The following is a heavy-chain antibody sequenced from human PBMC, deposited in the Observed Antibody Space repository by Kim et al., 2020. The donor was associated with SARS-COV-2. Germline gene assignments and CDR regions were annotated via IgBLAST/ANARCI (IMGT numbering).Heavy chain of an antibody. CDR3: VTSLYSSVWS. V-gene: IGHV3-74*01. D-gene: IGHD6-19*01. CDR1: GFTFSSYW. CDR2: INSDASST. Sequence: GGSLRLSCAASGFTFSSYWMHWVRQAPGKGPVWVSRINSDASSTSYADSVKGRFTISRDNAKNTLYLQMNSLRAEDTAVYYCVTSLYSSVWSLGQGTLVTVSS. J-gene: IGHJ5*02.